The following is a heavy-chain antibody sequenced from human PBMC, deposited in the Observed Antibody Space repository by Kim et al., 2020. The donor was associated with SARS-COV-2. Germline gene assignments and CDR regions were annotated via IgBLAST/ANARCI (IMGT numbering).Heavy chain of an antibody. CDR2: IIPIFGTA. CDR1: GGTFSNYA. J-gene: IGHJ5*02. D-gene: IGHD3-10*01. V-gene: IGHV1-69*06. CDR3: ARGATRLVSTMIRGVSFLDWFDP. Sequence: SVKVSCKASGGTFSNYAISWVRQAPGQGLEWMGGIIPIFGTANYAQKFQGRVTITADKSTSTAYMELSSLRSEDTAVYYCARGATRLVSTMIRGVSFLDWFDPWGQGTLVTVSS.